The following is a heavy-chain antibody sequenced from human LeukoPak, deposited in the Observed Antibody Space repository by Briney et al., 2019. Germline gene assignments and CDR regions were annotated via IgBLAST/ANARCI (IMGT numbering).Heavy chain of an antibody. CDR1: GFTFSSYA. V-gene: IGHV3-23*01. CDR2: ISGSGGST. CDR3: AKGPDDYSNYVGYSDY. D-gene: IGHD4-11*01. Sequence: PGGSLRLSCAASGFTFSSYAMSWVRQAPGKGLEWVSAISGSGGSTYYADSVKGRFTISRDNSKNTLYLQMNSMRAEDTAVYYCAKGPDDYSNYVGYSDYWGQGTLVTVSS. J-gene: IGHJ4*02.